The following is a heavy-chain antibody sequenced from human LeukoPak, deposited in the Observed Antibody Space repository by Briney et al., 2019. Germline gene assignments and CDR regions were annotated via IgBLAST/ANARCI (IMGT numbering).Heavy chain of an antibody. CDR2: ISSSSSYI. V-gene: IGHV3-21*01. Sequence: GGSLTLFCAASGFTFSYYNMNSVRQPPGKGREWVSSISSSSSYIYYADSVKGRFTISRDNAKNSLYLQMNSLSAGDTAVYYCATRFTGYRLAAYDAFDIWGQGTMVTVSS. CDR3: ATRFTGYRLAAYDAFDI. D-gene: IGHD5-12*01. CDR1: GFTFSYYN. J-gene: IGHJ3*02.